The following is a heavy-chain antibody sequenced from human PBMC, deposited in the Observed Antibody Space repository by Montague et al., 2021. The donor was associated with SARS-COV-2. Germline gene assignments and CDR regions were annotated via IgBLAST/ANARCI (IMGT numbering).Heavy chain of an antibody. CDR1: GASVGSSD. CDR2: FYSVGST. CDR3: AGETMSADAFDI. Sequence: SETLSLTCTVSGASVGSSDWGWIRQSPGEGLEWMGYFYSVGSTDYNPSLKSRATISRDTSKNQFSLKVRSVTAADTAVYYCAGETMSADAFDIWGQGTMVTFSS. D-gene: IGHD1-14*01. V-gene: IGHV4-59*02. J-gene: IGHJ3*02.